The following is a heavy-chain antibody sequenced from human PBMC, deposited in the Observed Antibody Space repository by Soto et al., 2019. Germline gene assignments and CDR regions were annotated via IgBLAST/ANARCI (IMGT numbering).Heavy chain of an antibody. CDR1: GFSLSTSGVG. CDR2: IYWDDDK. Sequence: QITLKESGPTLVKPTQTLTLTCTFSGFSLSTSGVGVGWIRQPPGKALEWLALIYWDDDKRYSPSLKSRLTITKDTSKNQVVLTMTNMDPVDTATYYCALTYYSSGSYYNVRWLDPWGQGTLVTVSS. V-gene: IGHV2-5*02. CDR3: ALTYYSSGSYYNVRWLDP. J-gene: IGHJ5*02. D-gene: IGHD3-10*01.